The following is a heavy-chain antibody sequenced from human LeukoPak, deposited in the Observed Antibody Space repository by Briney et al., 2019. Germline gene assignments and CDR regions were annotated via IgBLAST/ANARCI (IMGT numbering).Heavy chain of an antibody. J-gene: IGHJ3*02. D-gene: IGHD6-19*01. CDR2: ISGSGGST. Sequence: PGGSLRLSCAASGFTFSSYAMSWVRQAPGKGLEWVSAISGSGGSTYYADSVKGRFTISRDNSKNTLYLQMNNLRAEDTAVYYCAKDSRAVAGTGAFGAFDIWGQGTMVTVSS. V-gene: IGHV3-23*01. CDR1: GFTFSSYA. CDR3: AKDSRAVAGTGAFGAFDI.